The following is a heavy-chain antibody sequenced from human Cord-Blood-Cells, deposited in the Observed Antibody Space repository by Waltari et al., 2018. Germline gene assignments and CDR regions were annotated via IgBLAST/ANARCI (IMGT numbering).Heavy chain of an antibody. V-gene: IGHV4-4*02. J-gene: IGHJ6*02. CDR2: IYHSGST. Sequence: QVQLQESGPGLVKPSGTLSLTCAVSGGSISSSNWWSWVRQHPGKGLEWIGQIYHSGSTNYNPSLKSRVTISVDKSKNQFSLKLSSVTAADTAVYYCARDVRFRELYYYYYYGMDVWGQGTTVTVSS. CDR1: GGSISSSNW. D-gene: IGHD3-10*01. CDR3: ARDVRFRELYYYYYYGMDV.